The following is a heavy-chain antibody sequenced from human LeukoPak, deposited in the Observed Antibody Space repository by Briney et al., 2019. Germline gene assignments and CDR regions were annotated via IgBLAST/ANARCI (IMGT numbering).Heavy chain of an antibody. Sequence: GGSLRLSCAASGFTFGSYGMHWVRQAPGKGLEWVAVIWYDGSNKYYADSVKGRFTISRENSKNTLYLQMNSLRAEDTAVYYCARESGNGYSSGWYPYYYYGMDVWGQGTTVTVSS. V-gene: IGHV3-33*01. J-gene: IGHJ6*02. CDR1: GFTFGSYG. CDR3: ARESGNGYSSGWYPYYYYGMDV. CDR2: IWYDGSNK. D-gene: IGHD6-19*01.